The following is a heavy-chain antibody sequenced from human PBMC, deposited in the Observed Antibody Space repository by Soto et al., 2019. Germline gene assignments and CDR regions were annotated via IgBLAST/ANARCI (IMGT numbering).Heavy chain of an antibody. CDR1: GGSISSYC. Sequence: SETLSLTCTVSGGSISSYCWSWIRQPAGKGLEWIGRIYTSGSTNYNPSLKSRFTMSVDTSKNQFSLKLSSVTAADTAVYYCARDTNSGWYVLPLWGQGTLVTVPQ. CDR2: IYTSGST. CDR3: ARDTNSGWYVLPL. J-gene: IGHJ4*02. V-gene: IGHV4-4*07. D-gene: IGHD6-19*01.